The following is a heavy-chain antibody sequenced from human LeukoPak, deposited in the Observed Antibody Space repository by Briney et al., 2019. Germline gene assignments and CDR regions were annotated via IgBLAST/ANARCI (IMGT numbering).Heavy chain of an antibody. V-gene: IGHV4-34*01. CDR3: ARGGGYSGYDRGGDY. J-gene: IGHJ4*02. CDR2: INHSGST. Sequence: PSETLSLTCAVYGGSFSGYYWSWIRQPPGKGLEWIGEINHSGSTNYNPSLKSRVTISVDTSKNQFSLKLSSVTAADTAVYYGARGGGYSGYDRGGDYWGQGTLVTVSS. D-gene: IGHD5-12*01. CDR1: GGSFSGYY.